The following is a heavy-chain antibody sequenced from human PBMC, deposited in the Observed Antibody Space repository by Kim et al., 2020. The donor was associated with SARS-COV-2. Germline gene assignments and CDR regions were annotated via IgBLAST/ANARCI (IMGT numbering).Heavy chain of an antibody. CDR3: ARVGEDYSNYPFDY. D-gene: IGHD4-4*01. Sequence: AQKVQGRVTMTRDMSTSTVYMELSSLRSEDTAVYYCARVGEDYSNYPFDYWGQGTLVTVSS. J-gene: IGHJ4*02. V-gene: IGHV1-46*01.